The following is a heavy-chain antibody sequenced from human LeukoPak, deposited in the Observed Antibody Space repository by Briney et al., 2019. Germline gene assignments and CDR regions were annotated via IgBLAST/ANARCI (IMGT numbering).Heavy chain of an antibody. V-gene: IGHV3-30*03. D-gene: IGHD3-3*01. Sequence: GRSLRLSCAASGFTFSSYGMHWVRQAPGKGLEWVAVISYDGSNKYYADSVKGRFTISRDNSKNTLYLQMNSLRAEDTAVYYCARGSDITIFGVVIIFGEASRAFDIWGQGTMVTVSS. CDR1: GFTFSSYG. J-gene: IGHJ3*02. CDR3: ARGSDITIFGVVIIFGEASRAFDI. CDR2: ISYDGSNK.